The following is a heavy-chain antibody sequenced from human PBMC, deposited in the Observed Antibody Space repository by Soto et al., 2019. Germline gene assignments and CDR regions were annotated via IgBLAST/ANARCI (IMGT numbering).Heavy chain of an antibody. J-gene: IGHJ6*02. CDR1: GGTFSRYA. CDR2: IIPLFRTA. D-gene: IGHD3-10*01. CDR3: ASIGTQNVRNGSGSDPHYYYYGGMDV. Sequence: QVQLVQSGAEVTKPGSSVQVSCKASGGTFSRYALRWVRQAPGQGLEWMGGIIPLFRTANYAQTFQGRVTITADESTSTAYMELSSMGSENTAVYYCASIGTQNVRNGSGSDPHYYYYGGMDVWGQGTTVTVSS. V-gene: IGHV1-69*01.